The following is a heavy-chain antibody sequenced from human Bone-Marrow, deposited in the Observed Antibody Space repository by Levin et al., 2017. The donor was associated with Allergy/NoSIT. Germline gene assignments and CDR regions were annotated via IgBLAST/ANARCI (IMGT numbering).Heavy chain of an antibody. CDR2: IHYSGTA. D-gene: IGHD3-22*01. Sequence: SQTLSLTCTVSGGSISSDNYFWSWIRQPPGKGLEWIGYIHYSGTAHYNPSLTSRVTISIDTSKNQFSLKLSSVTAADTAVYYCAREVRVVDDTDAFDIWGQGTTVTVSS. CDR3: AREVRVVDDTDAFDI. CDR1: GGSISSDNYF. J-gene: IGHJ3*02. V-gene: IGHV4-30-4*01.